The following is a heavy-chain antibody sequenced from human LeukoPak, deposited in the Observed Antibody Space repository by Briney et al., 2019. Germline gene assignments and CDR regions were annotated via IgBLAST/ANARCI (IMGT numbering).Heavy chain of an antibody. V-gene: IGHV1-2*04. D-gene: IGHD3-16*02. Sequence: ASVKVSCKASGYTFTGYYMHWVRQAPGQGLEWMGWINPNSGGTNYAQKFKGWVTLTRDTSVNTTYMELSRLTSDVTAVYFCARGTPGSYLGYWGQGTLVTVSP. CDR3: ARGTPGSYLGY. CDR2: INPNSGGT. CDR1: GYTFTGYY. J-gene: IGHJ4*02.